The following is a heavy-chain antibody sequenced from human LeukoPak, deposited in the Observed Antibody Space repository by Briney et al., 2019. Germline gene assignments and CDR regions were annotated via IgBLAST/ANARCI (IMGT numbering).Heavy chain of an antibody. CDR1: GFTFSSYD. CDR2: IGTAGDT. J-gene: IGHJ4*02. D-gene: IGHD6-13*01. CDR3: ARGAAAAGTMDY. V-gene: IGHV3-13*01. Sequence: GESLKISCAASGFTFSSYDMHWVLQATGKGLEWVSAIGTAGDTYYPGSVKGRFTISRENAKNSLYLQMNSLRAGDTAVYYCARGAAAAGTMDYWGQGTLVTVSS.